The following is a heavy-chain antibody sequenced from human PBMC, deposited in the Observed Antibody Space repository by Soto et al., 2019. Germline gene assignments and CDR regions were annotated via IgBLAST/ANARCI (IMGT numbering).Heavy chain of an antibody. V-gene: IGHV4-59*01. Sequence: SETLSLTCTVSGGSMSSYSWSWIRQSPGKGLEWIVYIYYSGSTNYKPSLKRRVTISVDTSKNQFSLKLTSVTAADTALYYCARGGNTEAFDIWGQGTMVTVSS. J-gene: IGHJ3*02. CDR2: IYYSGST. CDR1: GGSMSSYS. CDR3: ARGGNTEAFDI.